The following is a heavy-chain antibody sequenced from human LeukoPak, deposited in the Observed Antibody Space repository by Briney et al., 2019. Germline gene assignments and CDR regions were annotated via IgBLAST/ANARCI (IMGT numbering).Heavy chain of an antibody. Sequence: SVKVSCKASGGTFSSYAISWVRQAPGQGLEWMGGIIPIFGTANYAQKFQGRVTITADESTSTAYMELSSMRSEDTAVYYCARSCGGSCYSRDSSGWFHDAFDIWGQGTMVTVSS. CDR3: ARSCGGSCYSRDSSGWFHDAFDI. V-gene: IGHV1-69*13. CDR1: GGTFSSYA. CDR2: IIPIFGTA. D-gene: IGHD2-15*01. J-gene: IGHJ3*02.